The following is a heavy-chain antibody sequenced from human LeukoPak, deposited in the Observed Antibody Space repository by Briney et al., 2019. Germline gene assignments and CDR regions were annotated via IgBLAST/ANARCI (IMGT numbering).Heavy chain of an antibody. CDR1: GYSISSGYY. V-gene: IGHV4-38-2*02. D-gene: IGHD3-22*01. J-gene: IGHJ4*02. CDR2: IYHSGST. Sequence: PSETLSLTCTVSGYSISSGYYWGWIRQPPGKGLEWIGSIYHSGSTYYNPSLKSRVTISVDTSKNQFSLKLSSVTAADTAVYYCARVLYYYDQGVGYYFDYWGQGTLVTVSS. CDR3: ARVLYYYDQGVGYYFDY.